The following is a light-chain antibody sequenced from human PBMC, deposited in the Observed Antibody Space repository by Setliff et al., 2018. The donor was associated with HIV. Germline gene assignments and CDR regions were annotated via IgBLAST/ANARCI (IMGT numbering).Light chain of an antibody. CDR3: SSYTTNTTFV. J-gene: IGLJ1*01. Sequence: QSALTQPASVSGSPGQSITISCTGTGSDVATYNYVSWCQQHPGKAPKLMIYEVTYRPSGVSNRFSGSKSGNTASLTISGLQAEDEADYYCSSYTTNTTFVFGTGTKVTVL. CDR2: EVT. V-gene: IGLV2-14*01. CDR1: GSDVATYNY.